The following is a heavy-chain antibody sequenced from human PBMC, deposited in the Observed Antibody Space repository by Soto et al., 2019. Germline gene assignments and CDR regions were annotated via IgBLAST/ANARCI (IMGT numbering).Heavy chain of an antibody. Sequence: SQTLSLTCAISGDSVSSNSAAWNWIRQSPSRGLEWLGRTYHRSKWYNDYAVSVKSRITINPDTSKNQFSLQLNSVTPEDTAVYYCARLWDIVVVPAAKVSRAFDIWGQGTMVTVSS. CDR3: ARLWDIVVVPAAKVSRAFDI. CDR1: GDSVSSNSAA. D-gene: IGHD2-2*01. J-gene: IGHJ3*02. CDR2: TYHRSKWYN. V-gene: IGHV6-1*01.